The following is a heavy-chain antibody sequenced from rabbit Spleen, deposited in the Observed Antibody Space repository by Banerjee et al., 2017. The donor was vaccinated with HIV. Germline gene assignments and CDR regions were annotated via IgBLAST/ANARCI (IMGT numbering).Heavy chain of an antibody. D-gene: IGHD7-1*01. Sequence: QEQLEESGGDLVKPEGSLTLTCTASGFSFSSSYWICWVRQAPGKGLEWIACIYGAYSANTFYASWAKGRFTISKTSSTTVTLQMTSLTAADTATYFCARDRDSPGIDPYYFDLWGQGTLVTVS. J-gene: IGHJ4*01. CDR3: ARDRDSPGIDPYYFDL. V-gene: IGHV1S45*01. CDR2: IYGAYSANT. CDR1: GFSFSSSYW.